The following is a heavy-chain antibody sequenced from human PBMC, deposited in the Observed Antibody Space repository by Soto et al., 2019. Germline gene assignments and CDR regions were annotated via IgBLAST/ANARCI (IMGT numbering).Heavy chain of an antibody. D-gene: IGHD5-12*01. CDR3: ARVGLATVVIDY. CDR1: GGSISSFFYF. J-gene: IGHJ4*02. Sequence: PSDTLSLTCTVSGGSISSFFYFWSWIRQHPGKGLEWIGYIYYSGSTYYNPSLKSRVTISVDTSKNQFSLKLSSVTAADTAMYYCARVGLATVVIDYWGQGTLVTVSS. CDR2: IYYSGST. V-gene: IGHV4-31*03.